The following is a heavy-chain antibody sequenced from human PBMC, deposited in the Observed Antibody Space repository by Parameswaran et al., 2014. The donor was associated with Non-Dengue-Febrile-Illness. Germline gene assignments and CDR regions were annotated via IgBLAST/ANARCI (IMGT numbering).Heavy chain of an antibody. D-gene: IGHD2-2*01. J-gene: IGHJ2*01. CDR3: ARGAIVVVPAALWYFDL. Sequence: RWIRQPPGKGLEWIGYIYYSGSTNYNPSLKSRVTISVDTSKNQFSLKLSSVTAADTAVYYCARGAIVVVPAALWYFDLWGRGTLVTVSS. V-gene: IGHV4-59*01. CDR2: IYYSGST.